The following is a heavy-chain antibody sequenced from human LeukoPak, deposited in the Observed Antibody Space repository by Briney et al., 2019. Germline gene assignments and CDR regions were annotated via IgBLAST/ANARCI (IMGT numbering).Heavy chain of an antibody. D-gene: IGHD6-13*01. J-gene: IGHJ4*02. CDR2: ISWNSGSI. CDR1: GFTFDDYA. Sequence: GRSLRLSCAASGFTFDDYAMHWVRQAPGKGLEWVSGISWNSGSIGYADSVKGRFTISRDNAKNSLYLQMNSLRAEDTALYYCAKDPAGYSSSWWGGYFDYWGQGTLVTVSS. V-gene: IGHV3-9*01. CDR3: AKDPAGYSSSWWGGYFDY.